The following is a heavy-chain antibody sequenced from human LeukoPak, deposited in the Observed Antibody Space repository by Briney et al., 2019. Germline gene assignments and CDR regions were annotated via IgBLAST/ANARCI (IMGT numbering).Heavy chain of an antibody. J-gene: IGHJ4*02. V-gene: IGHV4-34*01. D-gene: IGHD5-12*01. CDR2: INHSGST. CDR3: ARVDGYSGYAPADYFDY. Sequence: SETLSLTCAVYGGSFSGYYWSWIRQPPGKGLEWIGEINHSGSTNYNPSLKSRVTISLDTSKNQFSLKLSSVTAADTAVYYCARVDGYSGYAPADYFDYWGQGTLVTVSS. CDR1: GGSFSGYY.